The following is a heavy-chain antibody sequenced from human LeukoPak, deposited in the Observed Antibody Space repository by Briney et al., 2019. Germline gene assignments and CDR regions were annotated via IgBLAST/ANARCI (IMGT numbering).Heavy chain of an antibody. Sequence: GGSLRLSCVASGFTVSSNYMSWVRQAPGEGLEWVSAIFSGGSTFYADSVTGRFTISRDNSKNTVYLEMNSLRAEDTAVYYCARDLKTSGWYGDFDYWGQGTLATVSS. CDR2: IFSGGST. V-gene: IGHV3-53*01. D-gene: IGHD6-19*01. CDR1: GFTVSSNY. J-gene: IGHJ4*02. CDR3: ARDLKTSGWYGDFDY.